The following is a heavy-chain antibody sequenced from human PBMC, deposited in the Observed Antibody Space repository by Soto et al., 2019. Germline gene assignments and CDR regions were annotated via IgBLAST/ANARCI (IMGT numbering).Heavy chain of an antibody. Sequence: ASVKVSCKAAGGTFSSYAISWVRQAPGQGLEWMGWMNPNSGNTGYAQKFQGRVTMTRNTSISTAYMELSSLRSEDTAVYYCARGPILCSGGSCYSNWFDPWGQGTLVTVSS. D-gene: IGHD2-15*01. CDR3: ARGPILCSGGSCYSNWFDP. CDR2: MNPNSGNT. J-gene: IGHJ5*02. V-gene: IGHV1-8*02. CDR1: GGTFSSYA.